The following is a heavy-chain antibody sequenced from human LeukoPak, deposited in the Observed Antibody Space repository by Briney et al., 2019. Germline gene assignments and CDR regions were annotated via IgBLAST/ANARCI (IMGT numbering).Heavy chain of an antibody. CDR3: ARDHYYYGSGSYYRSPYYYYYYYMDV. Sequence: ASVTVSCKASGYTFTGYYMHWVRQAPGQGLEWMGWINPNSGGTNYAQKFQGRVTMTRDTAISTAYMELSRLRSDDTAVYYCARDHYYYGSGSYYRSPYYYYYYYMDVWGKGTTVTVSS. CDR2: INPNSGGT. D-gene: IGHD3-10*01. CDR1: GYTFTGYY. J-gene: IGHJ6*03. V-gene: IGHV1-2*02.